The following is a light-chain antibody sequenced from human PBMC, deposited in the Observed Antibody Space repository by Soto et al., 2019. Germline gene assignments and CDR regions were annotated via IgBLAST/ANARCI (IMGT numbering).Light chain of an antibody. V-gene: IGKV3-20*01. CDR2: GAS. J-gene: IGKJ4*01. CDR3: QQYGGSPPLS. Sequence: EIVLTQSPGTLSLSPGERATLSCRASQSVTSSYLAWYQQKPGQAPRLLIYGASSRATGIPDRFSGSGSGTDFTLTISGLEPEAFAVYYCQQYGGSPPLSFGGGTKVEIK. CDR1: QSVTSSY.